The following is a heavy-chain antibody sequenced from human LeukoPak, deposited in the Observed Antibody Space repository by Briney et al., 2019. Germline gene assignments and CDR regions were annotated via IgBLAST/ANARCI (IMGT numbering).Heavy chain of an antibody. CDR2: LSSTGTT. J-gene: IGHJ4*02. CDR1: GISFSSFG. CDR3: VRVGYSSAWYFFNF. D-gene: IGHD6-13*01. Sequence: PGGSLRLSCAASGISFSSFGMSWVRQTPEKGLEWVSTLSSTGTTFYAGSVKGRFTISRANSENTLYLQMDSLTAEDTALYYCVRVGYSSAWYFFNFWGQGTLVTVSS. V-gene: IGHV3-23*01.